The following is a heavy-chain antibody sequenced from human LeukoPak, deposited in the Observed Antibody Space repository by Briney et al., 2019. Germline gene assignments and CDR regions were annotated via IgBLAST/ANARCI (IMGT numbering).Heavy chain of an antibody. J-gene: IGHJ3*02. D-gene: IGHD3-10*01. Sequence: SETLSLTCAVYGGSFSGYYCSWIRQPPGKGREWIGEINHIGSTNYNPSLKTRVTISVDTSKNQFSLKLSSVTGADTAVYYCARVGLLWFGELLENDAFDIWGQGTMVTVSS. CDR1: GGSFSGYY. CDR2: INHIGST. CDR3: ARVGLLWFGELLENDAFDI. V-gene: IGHV4-34*01.